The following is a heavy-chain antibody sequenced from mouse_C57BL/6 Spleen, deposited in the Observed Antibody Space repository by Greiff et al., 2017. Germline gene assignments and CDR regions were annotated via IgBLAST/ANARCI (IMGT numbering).Heavy chain of an antibody. CDR2: LSSGGDYI. CDR3: TRDDGYYPYWYFDV. D-gene: IGHD2-3*01. Sequence: DVMLVESGEGLVKPGGSLKLSCAASGFTFSSYAMSWVRQTPEKRLEWVAYLSSGGDYIYYADTVKGRFTLSRDNARNTLYLQLSSLKSEDTAMYYCTRDDGYYPYWYFDVWGTGTTVTVSS. V-gene: IGHV5-9-1*02. CDR1: GFTFSSYA. J-gene: IGHJ1*03.